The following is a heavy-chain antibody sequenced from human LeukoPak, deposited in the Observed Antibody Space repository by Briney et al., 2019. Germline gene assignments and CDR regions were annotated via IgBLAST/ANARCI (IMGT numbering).Heavy chain of an antibody. CDR2: IRSKAYGGTT. CDR3: TRDKITVTTGDTNAFDI. V-gene: IGHV3-49*04. Sequence: GGSLRLSCTASGFTFSTYGMNWVRQAPGKGLEWVGFIRSKAYGGTTEYAASVKGRFTISRDDSKSIAYLQMNSLKTEDTAVYFCTRDKITVTTGDTNAFDIWGQGTLDTVSS. D-gene: IGHD4-17*01. CDR1: GFTFSTYG. J-gene: IGHJ3*02.